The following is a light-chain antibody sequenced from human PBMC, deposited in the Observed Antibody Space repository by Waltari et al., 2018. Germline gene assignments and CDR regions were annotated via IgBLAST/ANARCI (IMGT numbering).Light chain of an antibody. V-gene: IGKV3-20*01. J-gene: IGKJ1*01. Sequence: EIVLTQSPGTLSLSPGARATLSCRASQSVARALIWYQHNPGQAPRLLIYGASTRATGIPDRFSGSGFGTDFSLTSSRLEPEDFAVYYCQRNDRLPVTFGQGTKVEIK. CDR3: QRNDRLPVT. CDR1: QSVARA. CDR2: GAS.